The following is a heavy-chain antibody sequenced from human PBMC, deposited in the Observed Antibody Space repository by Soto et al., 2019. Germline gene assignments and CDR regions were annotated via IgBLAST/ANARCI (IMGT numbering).Heavy chain of an antibody. Sequence: QVQLVQSGAEVKKPGSSVKVSCKASGGTFSSYAISWVRQAPGQGLEWMGGIIPIFGTANYAQKFQGRVTITADESTRTAYMELRSLRCEDTAVYSCARETRYSYGLERSNWFDPWGQGTLVTVSS. D-gene: IGHD5-18*01. V-gene: IGHV1-69*01. J-gene: IGHJ5*02. CDR3: ARETRYSYGLERSNWFDP. CDR2: IIPIFGTA. CDR1: GGTFSSYA.